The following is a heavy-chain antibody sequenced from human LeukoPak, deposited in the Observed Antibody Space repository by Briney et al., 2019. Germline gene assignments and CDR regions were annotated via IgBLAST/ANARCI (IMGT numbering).Heavy chain of an antibody. D-gene: IGHD4-17*01. CDR3: ARHPYAVLDY. CDR1: GFSFNTYW. Sequence: PGGSLRLSCVVSGFSFNTYWMTWVRQAPGKGLEWVANIKQDGSEKYYVDSVKGRFTISRGNAKNSLYLQMNSLRADDTAVYYCARHPYAVLDYWGQGTLVTVSS. V-gene: IGHV3-7*01. J-gene: IGHJ4*02. CDR2: IKQDGSEK.